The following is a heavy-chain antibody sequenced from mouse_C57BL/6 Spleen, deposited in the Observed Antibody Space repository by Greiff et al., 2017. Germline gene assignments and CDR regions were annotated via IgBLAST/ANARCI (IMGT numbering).Heavy chain of an antibody. J-gene: IGHJ4*01. V-gene: IGHV10-1*01. CDR1: GFSFNTYA. CDR3: VSNWEGAMDY. Sequence: EVKLVESGGGLVQPKGSLKLSCAASGFSFNTYAMNWVRQAPGKGLEWVARIRSKSNNYATYYADSVKDRFTISRDDSESMLYLQMNNLKTEDTAMNYCVSNWEGAMDYRGQGTSVTVSS. CDR2: IRSKSNNYAT. D-gene: IGHD4-1*02.